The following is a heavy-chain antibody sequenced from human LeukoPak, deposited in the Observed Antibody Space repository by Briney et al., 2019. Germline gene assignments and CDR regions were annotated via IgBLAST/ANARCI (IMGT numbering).Heavy chain of an antibody. V-gene: IGHV4-34*01. CDR1: DGSLSGYY. D-gene: IGHD3-10*01. CDR3: ARGRGVTMVRGVIDY. CDR2: INHSGST. Sequence: SETLSLTCAVYDGSLSGYYWSWIRQPPGKGLEWIGEINHSGSTNYNPSLKSRVTISVDTSKNQFSLKLSSVTAADTAVYYCARGRGVTMVRGVIDYWGQGTLVTVSS. J-gene: IGHJ4*02.